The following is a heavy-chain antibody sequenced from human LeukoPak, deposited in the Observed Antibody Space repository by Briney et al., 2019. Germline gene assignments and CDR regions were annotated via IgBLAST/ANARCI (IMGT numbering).Heavy chain of an antibody. Sequence: SETLSLTYAVYGGSFSGYYWSWIRQPPGKGLEWIGEINHSGSTNYNPSLKSRVTISVDTSKNQFSLKLSSVTAADTAVYYCARAKGSGSYFNWFDPWGQGTLVTVSS. CDR1: GGSFSGYY. J-gene: IGHJ5*02. CDR3: ARAKGSGSYFNWFDP. CDR2: INHSGST. V-gene: IGHV4-34*01. D-gene: IGHD3-10*01.